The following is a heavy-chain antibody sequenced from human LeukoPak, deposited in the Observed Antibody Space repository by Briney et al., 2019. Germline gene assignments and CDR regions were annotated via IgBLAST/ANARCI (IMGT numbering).Heavy chain of an antibody. CDR2: INHSGST. Sequence: SETLSLTCAVYGGSFSGYYWSWIRQPPGKGLEWIGEINHSGSTNYNPSLKSRVTISVDTSKNQFSLKLSSVTAADTAVYYCARGPDTFKVGATSLRPIDYWGQGTLVTVSS. CDR3: ARGPDTFKVGATSLRPIDY. D-gene: IGHD1-26*01. V-gene: IGHV4-34*01. CDR1: GGSFSGYY. J-gene: IGHJ4*02.